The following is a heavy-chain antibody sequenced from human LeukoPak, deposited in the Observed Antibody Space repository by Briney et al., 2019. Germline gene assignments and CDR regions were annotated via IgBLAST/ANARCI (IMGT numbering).Heavy chain of an antibody. CDR1: GFTFSSFG. CDR3: AVDLAARFDY. CDR2: ISAGSTYI. V-gene: IGHV3-21*01. J-gene: IGHJ4*02. D-gene: IGHD6-6*01. Sequence: GGSLRLSCAAFGFTFSSFGMNWVRQAPGKGLEWVSSISAGSTYIYYADSVRGRFTISRDNAKSSLYLQMNSLRAEDTAVYYCAVDLAARFDYWGQGTLVAVSS.